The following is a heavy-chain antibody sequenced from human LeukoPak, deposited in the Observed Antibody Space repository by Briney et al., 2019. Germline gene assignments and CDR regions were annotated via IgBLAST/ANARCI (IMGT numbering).Heavy chain of an antibody. V-gene: IGHV3-23*01. CDR2: ISGSGGST. J-gene: IGHJ6*04. CDR1: GFTFSSYA. D-gene: IGHD3-10*01. Sequence: GGSLRLSCAASGFTFSSYAMSWVRQAPGRGLEWVSAISGSGGSTYYADSVKGRFIISRDNSKNTLYLQMNSLRAEDTALYYCAKDILWFGESGNGLDVWGKGTTVTVSS. CDR3: AKDILWFGESGNGLDV.